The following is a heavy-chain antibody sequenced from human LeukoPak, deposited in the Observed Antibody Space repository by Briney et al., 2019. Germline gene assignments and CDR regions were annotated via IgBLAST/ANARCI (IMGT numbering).Heavy chain of an antibody. CDR3: AKNEIRYEISGYYYVLDY. CDR1: GFTFNSYA. D-gene: IGHD3-22*01. CDR2: IGGSDGST. Sequence: GGSLRLSCAASGFTFNSYAMSWVRQAPEKGLEWVSTIGGSDGSTDYADSVKGRFTISRDNFKNTLYLQMKSLRAEDTAVYYCAKNEIRYEISGYYYVLDYWGQGTLVTVSS. J-gene: IGHJ4*02. V-gene: IGHV3-23*01.